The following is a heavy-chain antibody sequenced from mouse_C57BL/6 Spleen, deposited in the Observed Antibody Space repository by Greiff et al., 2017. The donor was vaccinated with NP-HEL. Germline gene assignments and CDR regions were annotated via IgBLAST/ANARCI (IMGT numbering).Heavy chain of an antibody. CDR2: INPNNGGT. Sequence: VQLQQSGPELVKPGASVKISCKASGYTFTDYYMNWVKQSHGKSLEWIGDINPNNGGTSYNQKFKGKATLTVDKSSSTAYMELRSLTSEDSAVYYCARSDIYYGNYYWGQGTTLTVSS. D-gene: IGHD2-1*01. CDR1: GYTFTDYY. J-gene: IGHJ2*01. CDR3: ARSDIYYGNYY. V-gene: IGHV1-26*01.